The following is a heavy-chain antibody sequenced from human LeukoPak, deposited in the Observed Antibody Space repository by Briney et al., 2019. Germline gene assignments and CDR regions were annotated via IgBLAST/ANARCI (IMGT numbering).Heavy chain of an antibody. V-gene: IGHV1-69*02. J-gene: IGHJ3*02. Sequence: ASVKVSCKASVGTFISYTISWVRQAPGQGLEWMGRIIPILGIANYAQKFQGRVTITADKSTSTAYMELSSLRSEDTAVYYCARVGGESAFDIWGQGTMVTVSS. D-gene: IGHD3-10*01. CDR3: ARVGGESAFDI. CDR2: IIPILGIA. CDR1: VGTFISYT.